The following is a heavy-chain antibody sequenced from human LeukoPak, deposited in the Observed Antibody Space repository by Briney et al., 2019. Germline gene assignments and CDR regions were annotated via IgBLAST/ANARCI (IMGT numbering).Heavy chain of an antibody. Sequence: GSLRLSCAASGFTFSSYAMSWIRQPPGKGLEWIGYIYYSGSTNYNPSLKSRVTISVDTSKNQFSLKLSSVTAADTAVYYCARDGSSSLPGAFDIWGQGTMVTVSS. CDR2: IYYSGST. CDR3: ARDGSSSLPGAFDI. J-gene: IGHJ3*02. CDR1: GFTFSSYA. V-gene: IGHV4-59*01. D-gene: IGHD6-6*01.